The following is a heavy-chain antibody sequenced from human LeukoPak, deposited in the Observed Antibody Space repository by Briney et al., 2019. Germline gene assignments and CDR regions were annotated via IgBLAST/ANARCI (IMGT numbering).Heavy chain of an antibody. CDR2: IYYSGST. J-gene: IGHJ4*02. D-gene: IGHD6-13*01. Sequence: SETLSLTCTVSGGSISSYYWSWIRQPPGKGLEWIGYIYYSGSTNYNPSLKSRVTISVDTSKNQFSLKLSSVTAADTAVYYCARDFQHASIAAAGTGGFFDYWGQGTLVTVSS. CDR3: ARDFQHASIAAAGTGGFFDY. CDR1: GGSISSYY. V-gene: IGHV4-59*01.